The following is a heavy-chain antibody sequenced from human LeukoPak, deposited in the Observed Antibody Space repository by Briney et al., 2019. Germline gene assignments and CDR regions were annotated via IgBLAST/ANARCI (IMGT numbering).Heavy chain of an antibody. CDR1: GGSISSYY. CDR3: ARKNYYDSSGYCDI. Sequence: PSETLSLTCTVSGGSISSYYWSWLRQPPGKGLEWGGYIYYSGSTNYNPSLKSRVTISVDKSKNQFSLKLSSVTAADTAVYYCARKNYYDSSGYCDIWGQGTMVTVSS. J-gene: IGHJ3*02. CDR2: IYYSGST. D-gene: IGHD3-22*01. V-gene: IGHV4-59*01.